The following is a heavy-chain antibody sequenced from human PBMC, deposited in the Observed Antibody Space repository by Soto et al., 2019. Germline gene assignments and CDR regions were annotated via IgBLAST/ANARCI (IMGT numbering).Heavy chain of an antibody. D-gene: IGHD5-18*01. Sequence: ASVKVSCKASGYTFTSYGISWVRQTPGQGLEWMGWISANNGNTNYAQKLQGRVTMTTDTSTSAAYMELRSLRSDDTAVYYCARDTGIQLWLGIYYYGMDVWGQGTTVTVSS. V-gene: IGHV1-18*01. J-gene: IGHJ6*02. CDR1: GYTFTSYG. CDR2: ISANNGNT. CDR3: ARDTGIQLWLGIYYYGMDV.